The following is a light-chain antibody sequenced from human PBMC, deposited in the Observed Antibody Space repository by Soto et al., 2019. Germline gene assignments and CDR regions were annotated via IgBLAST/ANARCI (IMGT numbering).Light chain of an antibody. CDR2: WAS. CDR3: QQYYSTPWT. CDR1: QSVLYSSNNKNY. J-gene: IGKJ1*01. V-gene: IGKV4-1*01. Sequence: DIVMTQSPDSLAVSLGERATIHCNSSQSVLYSSNNKNYLAWYQQKPGQPPKLLIYWASTRESGVPDRLSGSGSGTDFTLTISSLQAEDVAVYYCQQYYSTPWTFGQGTKVDIK.